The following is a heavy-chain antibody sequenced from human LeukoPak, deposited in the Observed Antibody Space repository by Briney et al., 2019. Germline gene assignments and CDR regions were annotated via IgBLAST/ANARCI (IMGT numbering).Heavy chain of an antibody. CDR2: INHGGST. V-gene: IGHV4-34*01. CDR1: GGSFSGYY. Sequence: SETLSLTCAVYGGSFSGYYWSWIRQPPGKGLEWIGEINHGGSTNYNPSLKSRVTISVDTSKNQFSLKLSSVTAADTAVYYCASDYGGNSGDAFDIWGQGTMVTVSS. CDR3: ASDYGGNSGDAFDI. D-gene: IGHD4-23*01. J-gene: IGHJ3*02.